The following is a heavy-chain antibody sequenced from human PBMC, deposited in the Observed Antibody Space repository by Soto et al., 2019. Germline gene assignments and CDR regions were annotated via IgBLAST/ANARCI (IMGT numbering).Heavy chain of an antibody. Sequence: SVKVSCKASGGTVSSYTISWVRQAPGQGLEWMGRIISIPGIAKYAQKFQGRVTMTRDTSTSTAYMELNSLRSEDTAVFYCSRGSSWSGNWFDPWGQGTLVTVSS. J-gene: IGHJ5*02. V-gene: IGHV1-69*02. CDR3: SRGSSWSGNWFDP. CDR1: GGTVSSYT. CDR2: IISIPGIA. D-gene: IGHD6-19*01.